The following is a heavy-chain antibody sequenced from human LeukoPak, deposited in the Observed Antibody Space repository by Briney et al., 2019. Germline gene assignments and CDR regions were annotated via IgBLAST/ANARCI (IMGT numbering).Heavy chain of an antibody. Sequence: ASVKVSCKASGSTFTSYGISRVRQAPGQGLEWMGWIGTNNGKTNYAQNFQGRVTMTTDPSTSTAYMELRSLRSDDTAVYYCARVGSTGFTTMIRGVPAPADYWGQGTLVAVSS. D-gene: IGHD3-10*01. CDR1: GSTFTSYG. CDR2: IGTNNGKT. CDR3: ARVGSTGFTTMIRGVPAPADY. V-gene: IGHV1-18*01. J-gene: IGHJ4*02.